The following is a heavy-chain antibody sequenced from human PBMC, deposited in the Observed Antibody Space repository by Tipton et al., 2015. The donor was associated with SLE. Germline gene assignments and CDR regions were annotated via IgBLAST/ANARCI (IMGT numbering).Heavy chain of an antibody. CDR3: ARSVAAAGSAFDS. CDR2: LNTNSGES. Sequence: QLVQSGAEVKKPGTSVKVSCKASGYTFTSYDINWVRQATGQGLEWVGWLNTNSGESDLAQKFQGRVTMTRSTSMNTAYMALTSLRPEDTAVYYCARSVAAAGSAFDSWGQGTLVTVSS. CDR1: GYTFTSYD. V-gene: IGHV1-8*01. D-gene: IGHD6-19*01. J-gene: IGHJ4*02.